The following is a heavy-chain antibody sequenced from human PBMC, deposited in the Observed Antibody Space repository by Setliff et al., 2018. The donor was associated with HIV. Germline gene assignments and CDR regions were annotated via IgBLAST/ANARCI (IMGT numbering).Heavy chain of an antibody. CDR2: IIPAFGTA. Sequence: SVKVSCKTSGGTFRSQAISWVRQAPGQGLEWMGGIIPAFGTADYAQKFQGRVTITADASTSTAYMELISLRSEDTAVYYCARGEGSGWDTVEENYYNLDVWGPGTTVTVSS. CDR1: GGTFRSQA. CDR3: ARGEGSGWDTVEENYYNLDV. D-gene: IGHD6-19*01. J-gene: IGHJ6*02. V-gene: IGHV1-69*13.